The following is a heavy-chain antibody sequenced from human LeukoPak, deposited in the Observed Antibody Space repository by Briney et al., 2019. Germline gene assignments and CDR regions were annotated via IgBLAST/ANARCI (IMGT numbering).Heavy chain of an antibody. Sequence: PSEALSLTCTVSGDSVSGVYWSWIRQPPGKGLEWIGYVYYSGDTNYNPSLKSRVTMPLDTSKNQVSLRLSSVTAADTAVYYCARHPFATPFDYWGRGTLLTVSS. D-gene: IGHD2-15*01. CDR1: GDSVSGVY. CDR2: VYYSGDT. J-gene: IGHJ4*02. V-gene: IGHV4-59*08. CDR3: ARHPFATPFDY.